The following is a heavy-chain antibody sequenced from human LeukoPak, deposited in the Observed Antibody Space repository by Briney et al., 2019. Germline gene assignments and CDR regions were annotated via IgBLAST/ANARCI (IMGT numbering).Heavy chain of an antibody. D-gene: IGHD3-3*01. CDR1: GVTFTSSA. Sequence: ASVKVSCKASGVTFTSSAMQWVRQARGQRLEWIGWIVVGSGNTNYAQKFQERVTITRDMSTSTAYMELSSLRSEDTAVYYCAAEGLRFLEFRTWGQGTLVTVSS. CDR3: AAEGLRFLEFRT. CDR2: IVVGSGNT. V-gene: IGHV1-58*02. J-gene: IGHJ5*02.